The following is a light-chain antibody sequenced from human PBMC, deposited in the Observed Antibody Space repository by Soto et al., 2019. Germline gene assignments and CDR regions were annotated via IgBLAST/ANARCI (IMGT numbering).Light chain of an antibody. CDR2: EAT. CDR1: SNDVGGYNL. Sequence: QSALTQPASVSGSPGQSITISCTGTSNDVGGYNLVSWYQQHPGKAPKFIIYEATKRPSGVSLRFSGAKSGNTASLTISGLRTEDEADYYCFSYAGHNIYIFGTGTKLTVL. J-gene: IGLJ1*01. CDR3: FSYAGHNIYI. V-gene: IGLV2-23*01.